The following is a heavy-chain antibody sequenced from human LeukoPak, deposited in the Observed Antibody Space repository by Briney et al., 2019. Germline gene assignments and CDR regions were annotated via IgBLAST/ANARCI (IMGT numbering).Heavy chain of an antibody. J-gene: IGHJ4*02. V-gene: IGHV1-18*01. CDR1: GYTFTSYG. D-gene: IGHD3-3*01. CDR2: ISAYNGNT. Sequence: ASVKVSCKASGYTFTSYGISWVRQAPGQGLEWMGWISAYNGNTNYAQKLQGRVTMTTDTSTSTAYMELRSLRSDDTAVYYCARENFWSGYYNPLDYWGQGTLVTVSS. CDR3: ARENFWSGYYNPLDY.